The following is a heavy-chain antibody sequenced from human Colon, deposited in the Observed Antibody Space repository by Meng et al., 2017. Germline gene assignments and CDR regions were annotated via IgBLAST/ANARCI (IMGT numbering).Heavy chain of an antibody. CDR1: GGSFSNYY. Sequence: VQLRQWGAGLLKPSETLSLNCAVYGGSFSNYYLAWIRQPPGKGLEWIGEIHPSGSSYYSPSLQSRVTITLDTSKNQFSLTLSSLTAADTAVYYCARGVDWAKSGNFWGQGTLVTVSS. V-gene: IGHV4-34*01. CDR3: ARGVDWAKSGNF. J-gene: IGHJ4*02. CDR2: IHPSGSS. D-gene: IGHD3-9*01.